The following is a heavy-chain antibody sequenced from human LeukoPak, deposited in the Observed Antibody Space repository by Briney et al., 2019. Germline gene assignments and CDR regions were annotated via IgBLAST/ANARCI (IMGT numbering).Heavy chain of an antibody. V-gene: IGHV3-48*03. D-gene: IGHD6-13*01. Sequence: GGSLRLSCAASGFTFSSYEMNWVRQAPGKGLEWVSYISSSGSTIYYADSVKGRFTISRDNAKNSLYLQMNSLRAEDTAVYYCARATYSSSWMGVCFDYWGQGTLVTVSS. CDR3: ARATYSSSWMGVCFDY. CDR2: ISSSGSTI. CDR1: GFTFSSYE. J-gene: IGHJ4*02.